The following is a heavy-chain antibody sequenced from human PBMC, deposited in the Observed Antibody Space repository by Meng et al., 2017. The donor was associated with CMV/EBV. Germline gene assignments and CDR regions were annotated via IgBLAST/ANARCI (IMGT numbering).Heavy chain of an antibody. J-gene: IGHJ6*02. CDR1: GFTFSSYE. V-gene: IGHV3-48*03. Sequence: GESLKISCAASGFTFSSYEMNWVRQAPGKGLEWVSYISSSGSTIYYADSAKGRFTISRDNAKNSLYLQMNSLRAEDTAVYYCARDRMVAAHPRYYYYGMDVWGQGTTVTVSS. CDR2: ISSSGSTI. D-gene: IGHD6-6*01. CDR3: ARDRMVAAHPRYYYYGMDV.